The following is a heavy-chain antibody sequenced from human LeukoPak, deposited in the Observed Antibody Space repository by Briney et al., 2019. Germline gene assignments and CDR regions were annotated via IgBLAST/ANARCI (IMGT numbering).Heavy chain of an antibody. D-gene: IGHD3-9*01. CDR3: AREGTKLRYFDY. J-gene: IGHJ4*02. V-gene: IGHV3-11*04. Sequence: PGGSLRLSCAASGFTFSDYYMSWIRQAPGKGLEWVSYISTSSGTIYYTDSVKGRFTISRDNAKNSLYLQMNSLRDEDTAVYYCAREGTKLRYFDYWGQGTLVTVSS. CDR1: GFTFSDYY. CDR2: ISTSSGTI.